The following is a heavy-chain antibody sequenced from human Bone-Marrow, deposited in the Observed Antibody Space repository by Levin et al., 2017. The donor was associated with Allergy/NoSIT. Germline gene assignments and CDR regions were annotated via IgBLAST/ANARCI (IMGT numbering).Heavy chain of an antibody. CDR3: ARHGTCDIGSRCYEYPMVHYHYVDV. J-gene: IGHJ6*03. CDR2: IDPSDSYT. Sequence: GGSLRLSCKGSGYNFITYWISWVREMPGKGLEWMGRIDPSDSYTNYSPSFQGHVTISVDKSINTAYLQWTSLKASDTATYYCARHGTCDIGSRCYEYPMVHYHYVDVWGKGTTVSVSS. CDR1: GYNFITYW. V-gene: IGHV5-10-1*01. D-gene: IGHD2-2*01.